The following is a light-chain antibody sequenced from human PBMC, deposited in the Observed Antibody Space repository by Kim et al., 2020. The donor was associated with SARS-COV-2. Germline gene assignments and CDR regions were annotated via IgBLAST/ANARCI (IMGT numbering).Light chain of an antibody. J-gene: IGLJ2*01. Sequence: PGQSITVSCTGTSGDVGSYNRVSWYQQPPDTAPNLMIYEVRDRPSGVPDRFSGSKSGNAASLTISGLQAEDEADYYCSSYTGSSVVFGGGTQLTVL. CDR3: SSYTGSSVV. CDR2: EVR. V-gene: IGLV2-18*02. CDR1: SGDVGSYNR.